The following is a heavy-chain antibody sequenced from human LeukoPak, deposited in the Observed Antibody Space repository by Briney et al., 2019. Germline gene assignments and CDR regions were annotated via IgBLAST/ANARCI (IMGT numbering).Heavy chain of an antibody. CDR3: AIGSYCSGGSCYPLFDY. CDR2: IYGDGST. J-gene: IGHJ4*02. V-gene: IGHV3-53*01. D-gene: IGHD2-15*01. CDR1: DFSFQSFP. Sequence: GGSLRLSCAASDFSFQSFPMIWVRQAPGKGLEWVSGIYGDGSTYYADSVKGRFTISRDSSKNTLFLQMNSLRAEDTAVYYCAIGSYCSGGSCYPLFDYWGRGTLVTVSS.